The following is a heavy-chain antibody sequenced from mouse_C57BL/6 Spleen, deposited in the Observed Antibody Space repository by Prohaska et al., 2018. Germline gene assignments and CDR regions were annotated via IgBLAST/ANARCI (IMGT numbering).Heavy chain of an antibody. V-gene: IGHV1-59*01. CDR2: IDPSDSYT. D-gene: IGHD1-1*01. CDR3: AYYYGSPYYAMEY. CDR1: GYTFTSYW. J-gene: IGHJ4*01. Sequence: QVQLQQPGAELVRPGTSVKLSCKASGYTFTSYWMHWVKQRPGQGLEWIGVIDPSDSYTNYNQKFKGKATLTVDTSSSTAYMQLSSLTSEDSAVYYCAYYYGSPYYAMEYWGQGTSVTVSS.